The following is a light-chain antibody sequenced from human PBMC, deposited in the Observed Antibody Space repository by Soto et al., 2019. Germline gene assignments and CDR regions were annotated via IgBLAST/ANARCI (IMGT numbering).Light chain of an antibody. CDR1: QSVSSN. CDR2: GAS. CDR3: QQYNSWPLT. V-gene: IGKV3-15*01. J-gene: IGKJ3*01. Sequence: DIGMTQSPSTLSASPGERATLSCRASQSVSSNLAWYQQKPGQAPRLLIYGASTWATGIPARFSGSGSGTEFTLTISSLQSEDFAAYYCQQYNSWPLTFGPGTKVDIK.